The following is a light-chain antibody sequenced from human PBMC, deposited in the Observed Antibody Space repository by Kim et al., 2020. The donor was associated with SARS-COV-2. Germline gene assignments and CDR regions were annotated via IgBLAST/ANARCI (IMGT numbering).Light chain of an antibody. Sequence: QRVTISCTGSSSNIGAGYNIHWYQQLPGPAPNLLIYGNSNRPSGVPDRFSGSKSGTSASLAITGLQAEDEADYYCQSYDSSLSGVVFGGGTKLTVL. V-gene: IGLV1-40*01. J-gene: IGLJ2*01. CDR2: GNS. CDR1: SSNIGAGYN. CDR3: QSYDSSLSGVV.